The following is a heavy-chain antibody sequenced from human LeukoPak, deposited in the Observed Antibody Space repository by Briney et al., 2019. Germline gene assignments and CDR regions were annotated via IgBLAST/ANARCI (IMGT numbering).Heavy chain of an antibody. CDR2: ISSRGSPI. J-gene: IGHJ4*02. CDR1: GFTFSNYE. D-gene: IGHD2-2*01. V-gene: IGHV3-48*03. CDR3: ARDRSCSSTSCSHPGDFDY. Sequence: GGSLRLSCAASGFTFSNYEMNWVRQAPGKGLEWVSYISSRGSPIYYADSVKGRFTISRDNAKNSLYLQMHSLRAEDSAVYYCARDRSCSSTSCSHPGDFDYWGQGTLVTVSS.